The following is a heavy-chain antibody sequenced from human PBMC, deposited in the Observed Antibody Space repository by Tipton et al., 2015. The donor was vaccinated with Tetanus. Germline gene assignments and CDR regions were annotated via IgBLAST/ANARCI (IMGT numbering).Heavy chain of an antibody. CDR2: ISYDGSNK. CDR3: ARDLLDY. J-gene: IGHJ4*02. Sequence: SLRLSCAASGFTFSSYAMHWVRQAPGKGLEWVAVISYDGSNKYYADSVKGRFTISRDNSKNTLYLQMNGLRAEDTAVYYCARDLLDYWGQGTLVTVSS. V-gene: IGHV3-30-3*01. CDR1: GFTFSSYA.